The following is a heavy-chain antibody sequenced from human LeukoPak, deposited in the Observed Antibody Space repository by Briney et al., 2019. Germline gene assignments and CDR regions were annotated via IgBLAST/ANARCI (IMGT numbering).Heavy chain of an antibody. V-gene: IGHV3-23*01. CDR3: AKDPRGYSYAYFDY. Sequence: GGSVRLSCAASGFTFSTYAMSCVRQAPGKGLEWVSTISDSGGSTYYADSVKGRFTISRDNSKNTLFLQMNSLRTEDTAVYYCAKDPRGYSYAYFDYWGQGTLVTVSS. D-gene: IGHD5-18*01. J-gene: IGHJ4*02. CDR2: ISDSGGST. CDR1: GFTFSTYA.